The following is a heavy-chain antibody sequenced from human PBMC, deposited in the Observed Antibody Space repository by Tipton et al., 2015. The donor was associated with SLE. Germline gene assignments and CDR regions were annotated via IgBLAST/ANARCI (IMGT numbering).Heavy chain of an antibody. D-gene: IGHD6-13*01. Sequence: ETHSYNPSLKSRVTISVDTSKNQFSLKLSSVTAADTAVYYCRAYSSSWPGDYWGQGTLVTVSS. J-gene: IGHJ4*02. CDR3: RAYSSSWPGDY. CDR2: ETH. V-gene: IGHV4-34*13.